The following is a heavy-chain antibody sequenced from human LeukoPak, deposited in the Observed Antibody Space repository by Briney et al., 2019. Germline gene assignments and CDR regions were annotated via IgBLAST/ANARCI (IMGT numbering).Heavy chain of an antibody. J-gene: IGHJ4*02. V-gene: IGHV4-59*08. CDR2: TYYSGST. D-gene: IGHD6-19*01. CDR3: ARLSTGWYYFDY. Sequence: PSETLSLTCTVSDGSISSYYWSWIRQPPGKGLEWIGYTYYSGSTDYNPSLKSRVTISVDTSKNQFSLRLSSVTAADTAVYYCARLSTGWYYFDYWGQGALVTVSS. CDR1: DGSISSYY.